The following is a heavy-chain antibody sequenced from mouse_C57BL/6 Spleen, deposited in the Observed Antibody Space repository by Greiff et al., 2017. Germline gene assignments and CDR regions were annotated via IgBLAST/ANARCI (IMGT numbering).Heavy chain of an antibody. CDR3: AGHRYGYWYFDV. D-gene: IGHD1-1*02. J-gene: IGHJ1*03. Sequence: VQRVESGPGLVKPSQSLFLTCSITGFPITSGYYWIWIRQSPGKPLEWMGYITHSGETFYNPSLQSPISITRETSKNQFFLQLNSVTTEDTAMYYCAGHRYGYWYFDVWGTGTTVTVSS. CDR1: GFPITSGYY. V-gene: IGHV12-3*01. CDR2: ITHSGET.